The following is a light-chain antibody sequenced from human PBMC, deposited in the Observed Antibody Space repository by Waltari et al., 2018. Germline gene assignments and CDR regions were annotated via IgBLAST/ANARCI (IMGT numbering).Light chain of an antibody. Sequence: DIQMTQSPSSLSASVGDRVTITCRASQSISSYLNWYQQKPGKAPKLLIYAASSLQSGVPSRFSGSGSGTDFSLTISRLEPEDFAVYYCQHYESLPVTFGQGTKVEIK. V-gene: IGKV1-39*02. CDR3: QHYESLPVT. J-gene: IGKJ1*01. CDR1: QSISSY. CDR2: AAS.